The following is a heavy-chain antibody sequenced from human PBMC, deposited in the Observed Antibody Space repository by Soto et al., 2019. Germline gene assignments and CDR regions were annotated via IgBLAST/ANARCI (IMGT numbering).Heavy chain of an antibody. D-gene: IGHD6-19*01. CDR3: ARHTLDLSSGWYFAASD. J-gene: IGHJ4*02. CDR2: INPNSGGT. Sequence: ASVKVSCKASGYTFTSYAMHWVRQAPGQRLEWMGWINPNSGGTNYAQKFQGRVTMTRNTSISTAYMELSSLRSEDTAVYYCARHTLDLSSGWYFAASDWGQGTLVTVSS. V-gene: IGHV1-8*02. CDR1: GYTFTSYA.